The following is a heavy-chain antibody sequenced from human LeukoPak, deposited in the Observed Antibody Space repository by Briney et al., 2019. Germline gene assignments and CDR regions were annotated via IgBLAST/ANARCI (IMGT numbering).Heavy chain of an antibody. V-gene: IGHV3-7*01. J-gene: IGHJ4*02. D-gene: IGHD2-21*02. CDR2: INRDGSTR. CDR1: GFTFGSHW. CDR3: ARLFGDVTVYDL. Sequence: PGESLRLSCGGSGFTFGSHWMRWVRQAPGKGLEWVATINRDGSTRHYVDSVKGRFTVSRDNAINSLFLQMDSLRVEDTAVYYCARLFGDVTVYDLWGQGTLLTVSS.